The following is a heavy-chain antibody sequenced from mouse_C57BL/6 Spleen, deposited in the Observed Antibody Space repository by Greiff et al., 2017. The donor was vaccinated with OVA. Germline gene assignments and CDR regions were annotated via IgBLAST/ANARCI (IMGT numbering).Heavy chain of an antibody. D-gene: IGHD3-2*02. CDR3: VSPLTAQATDYAMDY. Sequence: GGGLVQPKGSLKLSCAASGFSFNTYAMNWVRQAPGKGLEWVARIRSKSNNYATYYADSVKDRFTISRDDSESMLYLQMNNLKTEDTAMYYCVSPLTAQATDYAMDYWGQGTSVTVSS. CDR1: GFSFNTYA. J-gene: IGHJ4*01. CDR2: IRSKSNNYAT. V-gene: IGHV10-1*01.